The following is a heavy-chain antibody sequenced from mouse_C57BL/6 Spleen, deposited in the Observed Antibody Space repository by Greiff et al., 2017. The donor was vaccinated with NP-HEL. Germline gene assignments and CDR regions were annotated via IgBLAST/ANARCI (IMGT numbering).Heavy chain of an antibody. CDR2: IDPENGDT. J-gene: IGHJ4*01. CDR1: GFNIKDDY. Sequence: EVQLQQSGAELVRPGASVKLSCTASGFNIKDDYMHWVKQRPEQGLEWIGWIDPENGDTEYASKFQGKATITADTSSNTAYLQLSSLTSEDTAVYYCTRYYGSSYYAMDYWGQGTSVTVSS. D-gene: IGHD1-1*01. CDR3: TRYYGSSYYAMDY. V-gene: IGHV14-4*01.